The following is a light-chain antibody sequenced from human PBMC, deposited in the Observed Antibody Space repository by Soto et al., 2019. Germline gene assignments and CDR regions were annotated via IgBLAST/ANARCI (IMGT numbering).Light chain of an antibody. J-gene: IGLJ1*01. CDR3: NFPSRTTAPV. Sequence: QSVLTHPASVSGSPGRSITISCTGTSSDVCGYNPVSWYQHHPGKAPKLMIYEASNRPSGVSNRFSGSKSGNTASLTISWVQGAHQANYLRNFPSRTTAPVFGTGTKVTVL. CDR2: EAS. V-gene: IGLV2-14*01. CDR1: SSDVCGYNP.